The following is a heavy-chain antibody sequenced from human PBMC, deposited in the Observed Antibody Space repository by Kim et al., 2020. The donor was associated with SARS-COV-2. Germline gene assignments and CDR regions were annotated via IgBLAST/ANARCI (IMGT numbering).Heavy chain of an antibody. J-gene: IGHJ5*02. D-gene: IGHD2-21*02. CDR1: GYTFTSYY. Sequence: ASVKVSCKASGYTFTSYYMHWVRQAPGQGLEWMGIINPSGGSTSYAQKFQGRVTMTRDTSTSTVYMELSSLRSEDTAVYYCARLGVGAYCGGDCYSSWGQGTLVTVSS. CDR2: INPSGGST. CDR3: ARLGVGAYCGGDCYSS. V-gene: IGHV1-46*01.